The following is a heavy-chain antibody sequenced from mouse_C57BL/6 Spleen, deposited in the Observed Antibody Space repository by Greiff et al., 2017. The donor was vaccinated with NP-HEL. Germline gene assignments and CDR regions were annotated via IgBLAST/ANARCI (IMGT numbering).Heavy chain of an antibody. Sequence: EVQVVESGGGLVKPGGSLKLSCAASGFTFSDYGMHWVRQAPEKGLEWVAYISSGSSTIYYADTVKGRFTISRDNAKNTLFLQMTSLRSEDTAMYYCARDDYDRDYYAMDYWGQGTSVTVSS. V-gene: IGHV5-17*01. CDR3: ARDDYDRDYYAMDY. D-gene: IGHD2-4*01. CDR2: ISSGSSTI. J-gene: IGHJ4*01. CDR1: GFTFSDYG.